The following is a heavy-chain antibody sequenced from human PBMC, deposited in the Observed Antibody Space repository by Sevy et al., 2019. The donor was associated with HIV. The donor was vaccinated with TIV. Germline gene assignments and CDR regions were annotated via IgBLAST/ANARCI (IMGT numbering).Heavy chain of an antibody. CDR2: IYYSGST. V-gene: IGHV4-59*12. CDR3: ARGFGITGTTSWGWFDP. CDR1: GGSISSYY. D-gene: IGHD1-7*01. J-gene: IGHJ5*02. Sequence: SETLSLTCTVSGGSISSYYWSWIRQPPGKGLEWIGYIYYSGSTNYNPSLKSRVTISVDTSKNQFSLKLSSVTAADTAVYYCARGFGITGTTSWGWFDPWGQGTLVTVSS.